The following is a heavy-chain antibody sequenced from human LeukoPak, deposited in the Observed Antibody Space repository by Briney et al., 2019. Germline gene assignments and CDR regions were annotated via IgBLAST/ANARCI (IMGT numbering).Heavy chain of an antibody. CDR1: GESFSDYY. D-gene: IGHD3-10*01. Sequence: ETLSLTCAVYGESFSDYYWSWIRQPPGKGLEWIGEVNHSGRTNYNPSLTSRVTISVDTSKNQFSLKLSSVTAADTAVYYCARARRIFGYYYYYMDVWGKGTTVTVSS. V-gene: IGHV4-34*01. CDR3: ARARRIFGYYYYYMDV. CDR2: VNHSGRT. J-gene: IGHJ6*03.